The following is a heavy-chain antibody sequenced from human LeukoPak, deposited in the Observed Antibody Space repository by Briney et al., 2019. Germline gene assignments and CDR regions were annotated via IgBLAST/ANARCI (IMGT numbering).Heavy chain of an antibody. Sequence: GASVKVSCKASGYTFTCYYMHWVRQAPGQGLEWMEWINPKSGGTNYAQKFQGRVTMTRDTSISTAYMELSRLRSDDTAVYYCASIGYCSSTSCNYYYYYMDVWGKGTTVTVSS. D-gene: IGHD2-2*01. CDR1: GYTFTCYY. CDR2: INPKSGGT. J-gene: IGHJ6*03. CDR3: ASIGYCSSTSCNYYYYYMDV. V-gene: IGHV1-2*02.